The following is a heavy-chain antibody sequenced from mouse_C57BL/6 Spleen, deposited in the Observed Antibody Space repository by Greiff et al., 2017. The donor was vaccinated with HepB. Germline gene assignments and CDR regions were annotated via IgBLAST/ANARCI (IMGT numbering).Heavy chain of an antibody. CDR2: INPSSGYT. V-gene: IGHV1-4*01. Sequence: QVQLQQSGAELARPGASVKMSCKASGYTFTSYTMHWVKQRPGQGLEWIGYINPSSGYTKYNQKFKDKATLTADKSSSTAYMQLSSLTSEDSAVYYCARGPLHGSSYWYFDVWGTGTTVTVSS. J-gene: IGHJ1*03. CDR1: GYTFTSYT. CDR3: ARGPLHGSSYWYFDV. D-gene: IGHD1-1*01.